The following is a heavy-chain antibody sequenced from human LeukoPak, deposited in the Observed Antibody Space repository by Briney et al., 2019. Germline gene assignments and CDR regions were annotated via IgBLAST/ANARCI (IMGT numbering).Heavy chain of an antibody. CDR1: GGSISSYY. Sequence: PSETLSLTCTVSGGSISSYYWSWIRQPPGKGLEWIGYIYYSGSTNYNPSLKSRVTISVDTSKNQFTLELSSVTAADTAVYYCARDASRITMVRGVADIWGQGTMVTVSS. CDR3: ARDASRITMVRGVADI. V-gene: IGHV4-59*01. D-gene: IGHD3-10*01. CDR2: IYYSGST. J-gene: IGHJ3*02.